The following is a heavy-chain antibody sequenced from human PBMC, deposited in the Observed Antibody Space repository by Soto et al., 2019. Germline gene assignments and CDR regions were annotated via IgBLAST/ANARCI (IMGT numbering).Heavy chain of an antibody. CDR3: AIHNGTTTGMDV. CDR2: IYPGDPDT. V-gene: IGHV5-51*01. CDR1: GYGFTTYW. D-gene: IGHD1-7*01. J-gene: IGHJ6*02. Sequence: PGESLQISCQGSGYGFTTYWIAWVRQMPGKGLEWMGIIYPGDPDTRYSPSFQGQVTMSADKSISTAYLQWSSLKASDTAIYYCAIHNGTTTGMDVWGQGTTVTVSS.